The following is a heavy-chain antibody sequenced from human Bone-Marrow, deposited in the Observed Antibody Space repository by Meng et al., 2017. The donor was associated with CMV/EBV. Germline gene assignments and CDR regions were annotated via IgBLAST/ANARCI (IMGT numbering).Heavy chain of an antibody. CDR3: APGFRSWSGSYSS. V-gene: IGHV4-34*01. CDR1: GAPFSGY. CDR2: ITHSGST. J-gene: IGHJ4*02. Sequence: QVHLQQGGAGLLKPPETLSPTCGVYGAPFSGYWSWVRQPPGKGLEWIGEITHSGSTNYNVSLKSRVTISIDTSKNQFSLKLSSVTATDTAVYYCAPGFRSWSGSYSSWGQGTLVTVSS. D-gene: IGHD1-26*01.